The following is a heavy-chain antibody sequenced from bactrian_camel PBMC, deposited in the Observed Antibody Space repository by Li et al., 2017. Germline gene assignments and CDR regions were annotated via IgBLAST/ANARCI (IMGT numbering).Heavy chain of an antibody. CDR1: GKSFSSNY. CDR3: AADCPTVGGGAKAVVFGY. J-gene: IGHJ6*01. D-gene: IGHD3*01. CDR2: IDSDGNT. V-gene: IGHV3S53*01. Sequence: HVQLVESGGGSVEAGGSLRLSCVASGKSFSSNYMAWFRQAPWKEREGVSAIDSDGNTSYADSVKGRFAISQDNAKNTLYLQMNSLKPEDTAMYYCAADCPTVGGGAKAVVFGYWGQGTQVTVS.